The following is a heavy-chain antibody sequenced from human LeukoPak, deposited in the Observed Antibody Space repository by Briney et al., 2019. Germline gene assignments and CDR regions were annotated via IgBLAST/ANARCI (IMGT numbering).Heavy chain of an antibody. D-gene: IGHD5-18*01. V-gene: IGHV3-23*01. CDR2: ISGSGGST. CDR3: ARASPRGYTYGPTYYFDY. J-gene: IGHJ4*02. CDR1: GFSFSSYG. Sequence: GGSLRLSCAASGFSFSSYGMSWVHQAPGKGLEWVSVISGSGGSTYYADSVKGRLTISRDNSKNTLRLQMNSLRAEDTAVYYCARASPRGYTYGPTYYFDYWGQGTLVTVSS.